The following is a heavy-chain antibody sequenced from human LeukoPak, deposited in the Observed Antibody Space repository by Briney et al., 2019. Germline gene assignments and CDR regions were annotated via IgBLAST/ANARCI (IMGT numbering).Heavy chain of an antibody. J-gene: IGHJ4*02. CDR2: IIGFGGST. D-gene: IGHD6-19*01. Sequence: GGSLRLSCAASGFTFSVYAMSWVAPAPGQGLEWVSTIIGFGGSTYYADSVKGRFTISRDNSKNTLYLQMNSLRAEDTAVYYCAKTSYSSGWPLDYWGQGTLVTVSS. CDR1: GFTFSVYA. CDR3: AKTSYSSGWPLDY. V-gene: IGHV3-23*01.